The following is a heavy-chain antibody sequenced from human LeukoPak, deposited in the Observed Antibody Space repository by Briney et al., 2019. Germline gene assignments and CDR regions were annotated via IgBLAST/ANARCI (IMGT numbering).Heavy chain of an antibody. V-gene: IGHV4-39*01. CDR1: GVSISSSSYY. Sequence: SETLSLTCTVSGVSISSSSYYWGWIRQPPGKGLEWIGSIYYSGSTYYNPSLKSRVTISVDTSKNQFSLKLRSVTAADTAIYYCARASFNVVFGNWFDPWGQGTLVTVSS. D-gene: IGHD2-8*01. CDR2: IYYSGST. J-gene: IGHJ5*02. CDR3: ARASFNVVFGNWFDP.